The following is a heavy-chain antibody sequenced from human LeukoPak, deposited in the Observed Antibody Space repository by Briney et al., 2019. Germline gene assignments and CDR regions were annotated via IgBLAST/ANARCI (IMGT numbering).Heavy chain of an antibody. CDR2: IYSGDNT. J-gene: IGHJ3*02. V-gene: IGHV3-66*02. D-gene: IGHD6-19*01. CDR3: ARDLGIAGAGPPGDAFDI. Sequence: GGSLRLSCAASGLSVISNYMSWVRQAPGKGLEWISVIYSGDNTYYADSVKGRFTISGDNSENTLYLQMNSLRAEDTAVFYCARDLGIAGAGPPGDAFDIWGQGTMVTVSS. CDR1: GLSVISNY.